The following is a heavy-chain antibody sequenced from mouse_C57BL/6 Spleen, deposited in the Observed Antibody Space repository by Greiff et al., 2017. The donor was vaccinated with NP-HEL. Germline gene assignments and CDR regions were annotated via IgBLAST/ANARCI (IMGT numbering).Heavy chain of an antibody. CDR3: ARCGEPGFAY. Sequence: EVQLQQSGPGLVKPSQSLSLTCSVTGYSITSGYYWNWIRQFPGNKREWMGYISYDGSNNYNPSLKNRIPITRDTTKNQFFLKLNSVTTEDTATYYCARCGEPGFAYWGQGTLVTVSA. J-gene: IGHJ3*01. V-gene: IGHV3-6*01. CDR1: GYSITSGYY. CDR2: ISYDGSN.